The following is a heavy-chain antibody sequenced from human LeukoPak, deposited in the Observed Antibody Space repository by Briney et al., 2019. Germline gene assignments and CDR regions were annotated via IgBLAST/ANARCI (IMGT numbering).Heavy chain of an antibody. Sequence: GGSLRLSCAASGFTFTSYTIIWVRQAPGKGLEWVSSISSSSSYIYYADSVKGRFTISRDNTKNSVYLQMNSLRAEDTAVYYCARATRGGDVWGKGTTVTVSS. V-gene: IGHV3-21*01. J-gene: IGHJ6*04. D-gene: IGHD2-15*01. CDR1: GFTFTSYT. CDR3: ARATRGGDV. CDR2: ISSSSSYI.